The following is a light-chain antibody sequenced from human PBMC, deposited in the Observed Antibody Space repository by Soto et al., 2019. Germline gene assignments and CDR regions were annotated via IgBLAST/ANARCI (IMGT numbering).Light chain of an antibody. CDR2: EVT. CDR3: SSYTSSSRIL. J-gene: IGLJ2*01. CDR1: SSDVGAYKF. Sequence: QSALTQPASVSGSPGQSITISCTGTSSDVGAYKFVSWYQQHPGKAPKLLIFEVTNRPSGISDRFSGSKSGNTASLTISGLQSEDEADYYCSSYTSSSRILFGGGTQLTVL. V-gene: IGLV2-14*01.